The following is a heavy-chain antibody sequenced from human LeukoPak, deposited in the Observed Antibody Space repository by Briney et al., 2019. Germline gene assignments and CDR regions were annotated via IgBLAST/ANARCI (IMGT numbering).Heavy chain of an antibody. CDR2: IDTDESST. CDR1: GFTFSSYW. V-gene: IGHV3-74*01. D-gene: IGHD6-19*01. J-gene: IGHJ4*02. Sequence: PGGSLRLSCAASGFTFSSYWMHWVRQAPGKGLVWVSRIDTDESSTSYADSVKGRFTISRDNSKNTLYLQMNSLRAEDTAVYYCASTSGWYEPIDYWGQGTLVTVSS. CDR3: ASTSGWYEPIDY.